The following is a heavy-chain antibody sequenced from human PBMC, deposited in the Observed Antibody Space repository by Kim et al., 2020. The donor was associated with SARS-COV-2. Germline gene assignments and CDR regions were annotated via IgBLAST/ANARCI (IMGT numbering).Heavy chain of an antibody. Sequence: GGSLRLSCAASGFTFSDYGIHWARQAPGKGLEWVAIIWHDGTNRYYAESVKGRFTISRDQSKKTVYLEMNSLRAEDTAMYYCARDKWSSPSQSVYFDFWG. D-gene: IGHD2-2*01. CDR3: ARDKWSSPSQSVYFDF. J-gene: IGHJ4*01. CDR1: GFTFSDYG. CDR2: IWHDGTNR. V-gene: IGHV3-33*01.